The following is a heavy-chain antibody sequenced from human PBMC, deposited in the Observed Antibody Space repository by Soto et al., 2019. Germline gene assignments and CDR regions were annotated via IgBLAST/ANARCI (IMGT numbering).Heavy chain of an antibody. CDR2: INTGTGKT. V-gene: IGHV1-3*04. CDR1: GYTFTNYA. CDR3: ARDRMDTSMGYLDY. Sequence: ASVKVSCKASGYTFTNYAMHWVRQAPGQRLEWMGWINTGTGKTQYSQKFQGRVTFTRDTSASTAYMELSSVRSEDTAVYFCARDRMDTSMGYLDYWGQGTLVTVSS. J-gene: IGHJ4*02. D-gene: IGHD5-18*01.